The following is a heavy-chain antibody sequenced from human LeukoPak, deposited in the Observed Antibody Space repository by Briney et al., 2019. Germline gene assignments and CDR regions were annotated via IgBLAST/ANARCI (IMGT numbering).Heavy chain of an antibody. CDR3: ARDTLDY. Sequence: GGSLRLTCAASGITFSKYAMSWVRQAPGRGLEWVSSVSGSGGSTYYADSVKGRFTISRDNSKNTLYLQMNSLRAEDTAVYYCARDTLDYWGQGTLVTVSS. CDR2: VSGSGGST. CDR1: GITFSKYA. V-gene: IGHV3-23*01. J-gene: IGHJ4*02.